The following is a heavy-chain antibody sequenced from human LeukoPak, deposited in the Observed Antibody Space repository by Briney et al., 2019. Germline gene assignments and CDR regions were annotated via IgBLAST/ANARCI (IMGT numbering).Heavy chain of an antibody. D-gene: IGHD3-10*01. V-gene: IGHV3-66*01. Sequence: GGSLRLSCAASGFTLSSNYMSWVRQAPGKGLEWVSVIYSGGSTYYADSVKGIFTISRDNSKNTLYLQMNSLRAEDTAVYYCARTSYGSGSPYWGQGTLVTVSS. CDR2: IYSGGST. J-gene: IGHJ4*02. CDR3: ARTSYGSGSPY. CDR1: GFTLSSNY.